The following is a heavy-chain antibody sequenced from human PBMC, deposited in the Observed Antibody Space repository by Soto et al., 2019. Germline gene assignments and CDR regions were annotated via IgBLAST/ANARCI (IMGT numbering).Heavy chain of an antibody. J-gene: IGHJ4*02. Sequence: EVHLVESGGGLVQPGGSLRLSCAAPTFISSTYWRTWGRQARGKGLEWVANIKRDGSETHYADSVKGRFTISRATAKNSLYLQMNSLRVEDTAVYYCVGDGNKLNDFDYWGQGTLVTVSA. CDR1: TFISSTYW. D-gene: IGHD1-20*01. CDR2: IKRDGSET. CDR3: VGDGNKLNDFDY. V-gene: IGHV3-7*01.